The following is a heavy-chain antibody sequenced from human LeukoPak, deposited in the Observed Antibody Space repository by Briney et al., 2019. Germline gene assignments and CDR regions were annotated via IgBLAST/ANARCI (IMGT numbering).Heavy chain of an antibody. V-gene: IGHV3-15*01. J-gene: IGHJ4*02. CDR1: GCTFSNAW. CDR2: IKSKTDGGTT. CDR3: TRRYCSGGTCSVDY. Sequence: PGGSLILACAASGCTFSNAWMSWVRQAPGMGLEWVGRIKSKTDGGTTDYASPVKGRFTISRDDSKYTLYLQMNSLKTEDTAVYYCTRRYCSGGTCSVDYWGQGTLVTVSS. D-gene: IGHD2-15*01.